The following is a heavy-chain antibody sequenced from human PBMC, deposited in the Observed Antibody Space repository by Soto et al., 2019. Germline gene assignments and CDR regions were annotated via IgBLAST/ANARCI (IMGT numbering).Heavy chain of an antibody. J-gene: IGHJ4*02. D-gene: IGHD3-10*01. Sequence: EVHLVESGGGLVKPGGSLRLSCAASGFTFSNAWMSWVRQAPGKGLEWVGRIQGKTDGGTTDYAAPVKGRFTISRDDSKHTQYLQMNSLKTEDTAVYYCKRDGSGSYDWGQRILGTVSS. CDR3: KRDGSGSYD. V-gene: IGHV3-15*01. CDR1: GFTFSNAW. CDR2: IQGKTDGGTT.